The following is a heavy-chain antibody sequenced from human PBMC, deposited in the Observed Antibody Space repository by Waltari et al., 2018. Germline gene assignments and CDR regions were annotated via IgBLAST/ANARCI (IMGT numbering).Heavy chain of an antibody. D-gene: IGHD3-3*01. J-gene: IGHJ3*02. CDR2: IYTSGST. Sequence: QVQLQESGPGLVKPSETLSLTCTVSGGSISSYYWSWIRQPAGKGLEWIGRIYTSGSTNYNPSLKSRVTMSVDTSKNQFSLKLSSVTAADTAVNYCARADFWSGIDAFDIWGQGTMVTVSS. CDR3: ARADFWSGIDAFDI. CDR1: GGSISSYY. V-gene: IGHV4-4*07.